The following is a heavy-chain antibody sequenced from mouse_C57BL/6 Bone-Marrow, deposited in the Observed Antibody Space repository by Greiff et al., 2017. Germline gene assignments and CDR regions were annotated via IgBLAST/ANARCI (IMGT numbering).Heavy chain of an antibody. Sequence: VKLMESGPGLVAPSQSLSITCTVSGFSLTSYGVHWVRQPPGKGLEWLVVIWSDGSTTYNSALKSRLSISKDNSKSQVFLKMNSLQTDDTAMYYCARHGNYGGNYFDYWGQGTTLTVSS. D-gene: IGHD2-1*01. CDR2: IWSDGST. V-gene: IGHV2-6-1*01. CDR3: ARHGNYGGNYFDY. CDR1: GFSLTSYG. J-gene: IGHJ2*01.